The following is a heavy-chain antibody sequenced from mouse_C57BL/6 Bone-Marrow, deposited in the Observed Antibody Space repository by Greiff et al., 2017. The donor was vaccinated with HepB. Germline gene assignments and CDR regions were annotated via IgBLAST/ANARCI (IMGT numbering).Heavy chain of an antibody. Sequence: QVQLQQPGAELVKPGASVKLSCKASGYTFTSYWMHWVKQRPGQGLEWIGMIHPNSGSTNYNEKFKSKATLTVDKSSSTAYMQLSSLTSEDSAVYYCARSEWRITTVYWGQGTTLTVSS. D-gene: IGHD1-1*01. J-gene: IGHJ2*01. CDR1: GYTFTSYW. CDR3: ARSEWRITTVY. V-gene: IGHV1-64*01. CDR2: IHPNSGST.